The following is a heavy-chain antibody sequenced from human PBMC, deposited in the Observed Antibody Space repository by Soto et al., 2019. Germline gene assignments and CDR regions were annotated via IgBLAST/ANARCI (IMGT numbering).Heavy chain of an antibody. CDR1: GYTFTSYY. CDR3: ARLWGSGYSSSWSNYYYYGMDV. V-gene: IGHV1-46*01. J-gene: IGHJ6*02. Sequence: GASVKVSCKASGYTFTSYYMHWARQAPGQGLEWMGIINPSGGSTSYAQKFQGRVTMTRDTSTSTVYMELSSLRSEDTAVYYCARLWGSGYSSSWSNYYYYGMDVWGQGTTVTVSS. D-gene: IGHD6-13*01. CDR2: INPSGGST.